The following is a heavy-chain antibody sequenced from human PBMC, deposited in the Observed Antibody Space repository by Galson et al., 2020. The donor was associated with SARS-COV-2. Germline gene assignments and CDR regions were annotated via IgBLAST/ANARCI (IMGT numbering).Heavy chain of an antibody. V-gene: IGHV3-30*01. CDR2: ISYDGSNK. CDR3: ARAGYYYYYMDV. CDR1: GLTFSSYA. J-gene: IGHJ6*03. Sequence: GGSLRLSCAASGLTFSSYAMHWVRQAPGKGLEWVAVISYDGSNKYYADSVKGRFTISRDNSKNTLYLQMNSLRAEDTAVYYCARAGYYYYYMDVWGKGTTVTVSS. D-gene: IGHD3-22*01.